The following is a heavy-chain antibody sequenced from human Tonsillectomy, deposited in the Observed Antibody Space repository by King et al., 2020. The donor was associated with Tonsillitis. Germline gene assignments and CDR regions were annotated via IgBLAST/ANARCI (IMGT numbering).Heavy chain of an antibody. CDR2: IKSKTDGGTT. V-gene: IGHV3-15*01. CDR1: GFTFSNAW. Sequence: VQLVESGGGLVKPGGSLRLSCAASGFTFSNAWMSWVRQAPGKGLEGVGRIKSKTDGGTTDYAAPVKGRFTISRDDSKITLYMRINSLKYEDTAVYYCTPDHLIWGQGTMVTVSS. CDR3: TPDHLI. J-gene: IGHJ3*02.